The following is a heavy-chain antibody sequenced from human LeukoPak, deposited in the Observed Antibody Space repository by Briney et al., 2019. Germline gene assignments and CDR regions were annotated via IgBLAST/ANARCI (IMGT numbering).Heavy chain of an antibody. V-gene: IGHV1-8*02. CDR2: INPNSGNT. D-gene: IGHD3-22*01. CDR3: ARGPGWYYDSSGYYPRSGGDI. CDR1: GYTFTGYY. Sequence: ASVKVSCKASGYTFTGYYMHWVRQAPGQGLEWMGWINPNSGNTGYAQKFQGRVTMTRNTSISTAYMELSSLRSEDTAVYYCARGPGWYYDSSGYYPRSGGDIWGQGTMVTVSS. J-gene: IGHJ3*02.